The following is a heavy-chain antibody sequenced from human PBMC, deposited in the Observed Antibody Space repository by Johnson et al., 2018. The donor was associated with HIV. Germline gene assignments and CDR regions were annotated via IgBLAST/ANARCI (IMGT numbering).Heavy chain of an antibody. J-gene: IGHJ3*02. CDR1: GFTFSSYA. D-gene: IGHD3-10*01. Sequence: QVQLVESGGGVVQPGRSLRLSCAASGFTFSSYAMHWVRQAPGKGLEWVAVISYDGSNKYYADSVKGRFTISRDNSKNTLYLQMNSLRAEDTAVYYCARAGGSGDAVGIWGQGTMVTVSS. CDR3: ARAGGSGDAVGI. V-gene: IGHV3-30*04. CDR2: ISYDGSNK.